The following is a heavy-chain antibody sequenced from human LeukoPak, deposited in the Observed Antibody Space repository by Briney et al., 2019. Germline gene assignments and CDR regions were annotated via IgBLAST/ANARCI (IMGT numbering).Heavy chain of an antibody. CDR2: ISSSSSYI. CDR3: ARIHTIFGVILGYFDY. Sequence: GGSLRLSCAASGFTFSSYSMNWVRQAPGKGLEWVSSISSSSSYIYYADSVKGRFTISRDNAKNSLYLQMNSLRAEDTAVYYCARIHTIFGVILGYFDYWGQGTLVTVSS. CDR1: GFTFSSYS. J-gene: IGHJ4*02. V-gene: IGHV3-21*01. D-gene: IGHD3-3*01.